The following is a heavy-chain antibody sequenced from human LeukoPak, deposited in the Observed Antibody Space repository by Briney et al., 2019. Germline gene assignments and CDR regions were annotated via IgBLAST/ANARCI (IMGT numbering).Heavy chain of an antibody. CDR2: VKSDGSDT. CDR3: VRGGGDSKWAYYFDY. CDR1: GFVNSYW. Sequence: GGSLRLSCAASGFVNSYWRHWVRRVPGKGLVWISAVKSDGSDTTYWDSVKGRFTISRDNAKNTLFLQMNSLRVEDTAVYYCVRGGGDSKWAYYFDYWGQGTLVTVSS. V-gene: IGHV3-74*03. D-gene: IGHD1-26*01. J-gene: IGHJ4*02.